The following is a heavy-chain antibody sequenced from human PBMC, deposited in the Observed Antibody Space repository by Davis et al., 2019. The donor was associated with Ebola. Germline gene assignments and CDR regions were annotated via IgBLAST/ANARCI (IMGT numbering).Heavy chain of an antibody. J-gene: IGHJ5*02. V-gene: IGHV1-18*01. CDR1: GYTFTSYG. CDR2: ISAYNGNT. D-gene: IGHD2-2*01. Sequence: ASVKVSCKASGYTFTSYGISWVRQAPGQGLEWMGWISAYNGNTNYAQKLQGRVTMTTDTSTSTAYMELRSLRSDDTAVYYCARGGVPAVYLHNWFDPWGQGTLVTVSS. CDR3: ARGGVPAVYLHNWFDP.